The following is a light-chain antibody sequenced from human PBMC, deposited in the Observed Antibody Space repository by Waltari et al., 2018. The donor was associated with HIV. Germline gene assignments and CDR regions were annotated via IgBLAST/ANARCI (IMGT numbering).Light chain of an antibody. Sequence: DIVLTQSPDSLAVSLGERATINCKSSQSFLYSSNNGNYLAWYQQKPGQPPKLLIYWASTRESGVPDRFSGSGSGTDFTLTISSLQADDVAVYFCQQYHSSPLTFGGGTKVEIK. CDR1: QSFLYSSNNGNY. V-gene: IGKV4-1*01. CDR3: QQYHSSPLT. CDR2: WAS. J-gene: IGKJ4*01.